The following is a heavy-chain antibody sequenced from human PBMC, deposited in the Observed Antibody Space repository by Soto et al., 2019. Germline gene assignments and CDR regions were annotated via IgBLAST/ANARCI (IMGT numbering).Heavy chain of an antibody. Sequence: GGSLSRSCAANGITFSIYAMSWVLQGPGKGLEWVSAISGSGGSTNYADSVKGRCTISRDNSKNTLYLQMNSLRAEDTAVYYCAKGQRIQLWLLAYWGQGTLVPVSS. V-gene: IGHV3-23*01. CDR3: AKGQRIQLWLLAY. CDR2: ISGSGGST. J-gene: IGHJ4*02. CDR1: GITFSIYA. D-gene: IGHD5-18*01.